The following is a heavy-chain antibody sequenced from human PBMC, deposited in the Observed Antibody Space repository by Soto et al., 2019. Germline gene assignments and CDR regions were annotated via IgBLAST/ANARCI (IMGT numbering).Heavy chain of an antibody. CDR1: GFTVSSNY. V-gene: IGHV3-66*01. D-gene: IGHD3-22*01. Sequence: EVQLVESGGGLVQPGGSLRLSCAASGFTVSSNYMSWVRQAPGKGLEWVSVIYSGGTTYYADSVKGSITISRDNSKNTLYLQMNSLRAEDTAGYYCARNGDSSDYRGWFDPWGQGTLVTVSS. CDR3: ARNGDSSDYRGWFDP. CDR2: IYSGGTT. J-gene: IGHJ5*02.